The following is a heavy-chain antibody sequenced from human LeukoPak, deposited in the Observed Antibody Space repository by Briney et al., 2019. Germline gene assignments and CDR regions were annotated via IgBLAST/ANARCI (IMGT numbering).Heavy chain of an antibody. J-gene: IGHJ4*02. CDR3: AREEIVATMYYFDY. V-gene: IGHV3-48*01. CDR1: GFTFSSYS. Sequence: PGGSLRLSCAASGFTFSSYSMNWVRQAPGKGLEWVSYISSSSSTIYYADSVKGRFTISRDNAKNSLYLQMNSLRAEDTAVYYCAREEIVATMYYFDYWGQGTLVTVSS. D-gene: IGHD5-12*01. CDR2: ISSSSSTI.